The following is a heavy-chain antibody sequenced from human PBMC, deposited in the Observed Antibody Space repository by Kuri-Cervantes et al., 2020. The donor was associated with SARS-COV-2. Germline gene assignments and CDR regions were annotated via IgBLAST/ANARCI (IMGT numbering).Heavy chain of an antibody. CDR3: ARDFSRTIQLWPSTLYYMDG. D-gene: IGHD5-18*01. CDR2: IRYDGSNK. J-gene: IGHJ6*03. CDR1: GFTFSSYG. Sequence: GGSLRLSCAASGFTFSSYGMHWVRQAPGKGLEWVAFIRYDGSNKYYADSVKGRFTISRDNSKNTLYLQMNSLRAEDTAVYYCARDFSRTIQLWPSTLYYMDGGGEGTTVTVSS. V-gene: IGHV3-30*02.